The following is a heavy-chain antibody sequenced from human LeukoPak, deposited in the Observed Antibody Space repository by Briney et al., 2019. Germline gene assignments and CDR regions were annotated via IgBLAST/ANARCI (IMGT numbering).Heavy chain of an antibody. D-gene: IGHD5-18*01. CDR3: ARDLSGGYTYRSLGY. CDR2: ISSSSSYI. Sequence: PGGSLRLSCAASGFTFSSYSMNWVRQAPGKGLEWVSSISSSSSYIYYADSVKGRFTISRDNAKNSLYLQMNSLRAEDTAVYYCARDLSGGYTYRSLGYWGQGTLVTVSS. CDR1: GFTFSSYS. V-gene: IGHV3-21*01. J-gene: IGHJ4*02.